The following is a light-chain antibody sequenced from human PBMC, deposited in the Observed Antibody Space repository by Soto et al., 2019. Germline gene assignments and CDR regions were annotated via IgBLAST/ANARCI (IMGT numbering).Light chain of an antibody. J-gene: IGKJ1*01. V-gene: IGKV1-5*03. CDR3: QQYSTYNPRT. Sequence: DIQMTQSPSTLSASVGDRVTITCRASQSISSWLAWYQQKPGKAPKILIYKASSLESGVPSRFSGSGAGTEFTLTISSLQPDDFTTYYCQQYSTYNPRTFGQGPKVEIK. CDR1: QSISSW. CDR2: KAS.